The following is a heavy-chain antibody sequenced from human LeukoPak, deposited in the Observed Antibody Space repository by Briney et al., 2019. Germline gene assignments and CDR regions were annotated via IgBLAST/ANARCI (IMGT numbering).Heavy chain of an antibody. V-gene: IGHV1-46*01. D-gene: IGHD2-15*01. CDR3: ARDFRYCSGGSCYSGGY. J-gene: IGHJ4*02. CDR1: GYTFTSYY. Sequence: ASVKVSCKASGYTFTSYYIYWVRQAPGQGLEWMGIINPGGGSTRYAKKFQGRVTMTRDMSTSTVYMELSSLRSDDTAVYYCARDFRYCSGGSCYSGGYWGQGTLVTVSS. CDR2: INPGGGST.